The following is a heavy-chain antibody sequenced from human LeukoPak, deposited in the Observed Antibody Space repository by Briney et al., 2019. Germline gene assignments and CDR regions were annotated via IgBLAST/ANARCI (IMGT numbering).Heavy chain of an antibody. CDR3: ARGGYVSSFDY. V-gene: IGHV4-59*01. CDR1: GGSISTYY. Sequence: SETLSLTCTVSGGSISTYYWSWIRQPPGKGLEWIGYIYNSESTNYNPSLKSRVTISVDTSKNQFSLKLSSVTAADTAVYYCARGGYVSSFDYWGQGAQVTVSS. J-gene: IGHJ4*02. D-gene: IGHD3-10*02. CDR2: IYNSEST.